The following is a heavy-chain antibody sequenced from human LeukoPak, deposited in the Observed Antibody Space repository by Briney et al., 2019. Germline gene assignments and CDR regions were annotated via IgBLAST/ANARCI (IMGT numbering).Heavy chain of an antibody. J-gene: IGHJ6*03. CDR3: AKAGRGYGDYVDYMDV. CDR1: GFTFSSYA. CDR2: ISGSGGST. D-gene: IGHD4-17*01. Sequence: SGGSLRLSCAASGFTFSSYAMSWVRQAPGKGLEWVSAISGSGGSTYYADSVKGRFTISRDNSKNTLYLQMNSLRAEDTAVYYCAKAGRGYGDYVDYMDVWGKGTTVTVSS. V-gene: IGHV3-23*01.